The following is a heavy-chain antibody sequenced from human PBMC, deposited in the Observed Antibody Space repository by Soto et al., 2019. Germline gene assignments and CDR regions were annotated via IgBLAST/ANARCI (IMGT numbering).Heavy chain of an antibody. CDR1: GFAVSSKH. Sequence: EVQLVESGGGLIQPGGSLRLSCAASGFAVSSKHMTWVRQAPGKGLEWVSVIYGGGTTYYADSVKGRFTISRDTSKNTLYLQMNSLRAEDTAVYYCVQTTGWPGFDFWGQGTRVTVSS. CDR3: VQTTGWPGFDF. J-gene: IGHJ4*02. CDR2: IYGGGTT. V-gene: IGHV3-53*01. D-gene: IGHD6-19*01.